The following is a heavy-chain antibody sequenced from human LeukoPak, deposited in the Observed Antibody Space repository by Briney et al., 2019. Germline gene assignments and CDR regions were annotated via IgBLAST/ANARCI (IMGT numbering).Heavy chain of an antibody. J-gene: IGHJ6*04. Sequence: GGSLRLSCAASGFTFSSYSMNWVRQAPGKGLEWVSSIISSSSYIYYADSGKGRFTISRDNAKNSLYLQLNRLGAEDTAVYYCARRVRGVIISYGMDVWGKGTTVTVAS. V-gene: IGHV3-21*01. CDR3: ARRVRGVIISYGMDV. CDR1: GFTFSSYS. D-gene: IGHD3-10*01. CDR2: IISSSSYI.